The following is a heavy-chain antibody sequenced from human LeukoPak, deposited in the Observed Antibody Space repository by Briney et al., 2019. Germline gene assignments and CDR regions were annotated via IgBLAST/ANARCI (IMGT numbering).Heavy chain of an antibody. Sequence: SETLSLTCTVSGYSISSGYYWGWIRQPPGKGLVWIGSIYHSGSTYYNPSLKSRVTISVDTSKNQFSLKLSSVTAADTAVYYCARVFGYCSSTSCPRFFDYWGQGTLVTVSS. J-gene: IGHJ4*02. V-gene: IGHV4-38-2*02. CDR2: IYHSGST. D-gene: IGHD2-2*01. CDR1: GYSISSGYY. CDR3: ARVFGYCSSTSCPRFFDY.